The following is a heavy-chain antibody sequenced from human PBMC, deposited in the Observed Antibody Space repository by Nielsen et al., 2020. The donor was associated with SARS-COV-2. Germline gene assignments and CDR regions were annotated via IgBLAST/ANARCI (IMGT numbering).Heavy chain of an antibody. J-gene: IGHJ4*02. CDR1: GYYFSDYW. CDR2: IDPTDSYT. V-gene: IGHV5-10-1*01. D-gene: IGHD3-9*01. CDR3: ARTIAHSFDY. Sequence: GESLKISCKASGYYFSDYWITWVRQLPGKGLEWMGHIDPTDSYTNYSPSFQGHITISADKSINTAYLQWSSLKAPDTAMYYCARTIAHSFDYWGQGTLVTVSS.